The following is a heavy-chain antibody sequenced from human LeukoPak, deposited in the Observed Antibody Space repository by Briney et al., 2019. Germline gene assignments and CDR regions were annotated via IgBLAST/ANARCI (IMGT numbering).Heavy chain of an antibody. V-gene: IGHV3-43D*04. CDR1: GFTFDDYA. J-gene: IGHJ4*02. D-gene: IGHD3-10*01. Sequence: GGSLRLSCTASGFTFDDYAMHWLRQTPAKGLEWVAYISWDGGTTFYGDSVKGRFTISRDNKKDSLYLQMNSLGAEDTGLYYCARSGSPSRCFDYWGLGTLVTVSS. CDR2: ISWDGGTT. CDR3: ARSGSPSRCFDY.